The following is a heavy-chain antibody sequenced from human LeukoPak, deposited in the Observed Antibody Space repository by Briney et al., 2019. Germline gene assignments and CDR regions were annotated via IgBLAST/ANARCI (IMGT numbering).Heavy chain of an antibody. J-gene: IGHJ4*02. Sequence: GGSLRLSCAASGFSFSSYWMHWVRQAPGKGLVWVARINSDGSTTNYADYVKGRFTISRDNAKNTLYLQMNSLRAEDTVVYYCASRSRGPPPYYFASWGQETLVTVSS. CDR3: ASRSRGPPPYYFAS. V-gene: IGHV3-74*01. CDR1: GFSFSSYW. D-gene: IGHD2-2*01. CDR2: INSDGSTT.